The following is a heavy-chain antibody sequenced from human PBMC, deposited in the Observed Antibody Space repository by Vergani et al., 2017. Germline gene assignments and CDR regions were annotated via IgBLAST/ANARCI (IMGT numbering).Heavy chain of an antibody. Sequence: QVRLQESGPGLVKPSETLSLTCSVSGDSISSGVYYWNWIRQHPGKGLEWIGYIYSTGSTHYNPSLRRRINMSVDTSKNQFSLKLNSVTAADTAMYYWAGMGGYDEGDAFRIGYFDSWGPGILVTVSS. CDR1: GDSISSGVYY. V-gene: IGHV4-31*04. J-gene: IGHJ4*02. D-gene: IGHD3-22*01. CDR3: AGMGGYDEGDAFRIGYFDS. CDR2: IYSTGST.